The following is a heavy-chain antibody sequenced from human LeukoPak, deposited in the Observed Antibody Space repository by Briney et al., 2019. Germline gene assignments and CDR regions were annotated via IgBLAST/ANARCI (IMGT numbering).Heavy chain of an antibody. V-gene: IGHV3-53*01. CDR2: IYIGGST. D-gene: IGHD1-26*01. Sequence: GGSLRLSCAASGFTVSNNYMSWVRQAPGKGLEWVSVIYIGGSTYYADSVEGRFTISRDNSKNTLYLQMNSLRAEDTAVYYCAKNRPYSGSQIYYYYMDVWGKGTTVTVSS. CDR3: AKNRPYSGSQIYYYYMDV. CDR1: GFTVSNNY. J-gene: IGHJ6*03.